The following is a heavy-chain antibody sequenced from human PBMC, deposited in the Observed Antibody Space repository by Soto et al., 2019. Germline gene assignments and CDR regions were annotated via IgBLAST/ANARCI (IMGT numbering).Heavy chain of an antibody. CDR2: IHHSGST. V-gene: IGHV4-4*02. Sequence: PSETLSLTCGVSGDSISSNNWWNWVRQPPGKGLEWIGEIHHSGSTNYNPSLKSRVTISVDKSKNQFSLKLNSVTAADTAGYYCARARQYCSSSSCYLDPWGQGALVTVSS. D-gene: IGHD2-2*01. CDR3: ARARQYCSSSSCYLDP. CDR1: GDSISSNNW. J-gene: IGHJ5*02.